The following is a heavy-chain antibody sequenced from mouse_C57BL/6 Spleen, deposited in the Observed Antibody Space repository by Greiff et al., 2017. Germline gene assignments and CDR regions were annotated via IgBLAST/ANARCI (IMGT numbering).Heavy chain of an antibody. V-gene: IGHV1-12*01. Sequence: QVQLQQSGAELVRPGASVKMSCKASGYTFTSYNMHWVKQTPRQGLEWIGAIYPGNGDTSYNHKFKGKATLPVDKSSSTAYMQLSSLTSEDSAVYFCARSPSLLRWGYFDVWGTGTTVTVSS. CDR2: IYPGNGDT. CDR3: ARSPSLLRWGYFDV. J-gene: IGHJ1*03. D-gene: IGHD1-2*01. CDR1: GYTFTSYN.